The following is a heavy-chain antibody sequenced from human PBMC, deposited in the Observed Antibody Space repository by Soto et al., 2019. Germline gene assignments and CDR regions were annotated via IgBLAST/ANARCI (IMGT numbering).Heavy chain of an antibody. CDR2: ISYDGSNK. V-gene: IGHV3-30*18. Sequence: PGGSLRLSCAASGFTFSSYGMHWVRQAPGKGLEWVAVISYDGSNKYYADSVKGRLTISRDNSKNTLYLQMNSLRAEDTAVYYCAKASGYIAVAGTFDYWGQGTLVTVSS. D-gene: IGHD6-19*01. CDR3: AKASGYIAVAGTFDY. J-gene: IGHJ4*02. CDR1: GFTFSSYG.